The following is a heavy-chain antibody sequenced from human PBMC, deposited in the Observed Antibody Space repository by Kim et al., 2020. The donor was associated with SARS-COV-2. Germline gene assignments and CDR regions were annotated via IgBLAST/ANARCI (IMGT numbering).Heavy chain of an antibody. D-gene: IGHD3-10*01. Sequence: GGSLRLSCEASGFIFSSFWMNWVRQAPGKGLEWVANIKEDGSQKYYVDSVKGRFTVSRDNAKNSVFLQMNSLRAEDTGVYYCARGTPYPGTDYWGQGTRVTV. J-gene: IGHJ4*02. V-gene: IGHV3-7*01. CDR2: IKEDGSQK. CDR3: ARGTPYPGTDY. CDR1: GFIFSSFW.